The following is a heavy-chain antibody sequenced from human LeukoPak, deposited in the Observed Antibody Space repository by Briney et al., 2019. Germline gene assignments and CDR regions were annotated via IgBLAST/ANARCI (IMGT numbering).Heavy chain of an antibody. J-gene: IGHJ4*02. CDR2: INQDGTEK. V-gene: IGHV3-7*03. CDR3: AKAQHYDSSGLDY. D-gene: IGHD3-22*01. Sequence: GGSLRLSCAASGFTFTTYWMSWVRQAPGKGLEWVANINQDGTEKYYVDSVKGRFTISRDYAKKSLFLQMNSLRAEDTAVYYCAKAQHYDSSGLDYWGQGTLVTVSS. CDR1: GFTFTTYW.